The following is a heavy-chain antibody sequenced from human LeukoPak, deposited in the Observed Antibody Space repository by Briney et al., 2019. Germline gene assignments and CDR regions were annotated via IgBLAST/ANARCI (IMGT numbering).Heavy chain of an antibody. CDR2: IYSGGST. V-gene: IGHV3-53*05. D-gene: IGHD5-18*01. CDR3: AKDRLGYTYNFDY. CDR1: GFTVSSNY. J-gene: IGHJ4*02. Sequence: PGGSLRPSCAASGFTVSSNYMSWVHQARGKGLEWVSVIYSGGSTYYADSVKGRFTISRDTSKNTLYLQMNSLRAEDTAVYYCAKDRLGYTYNFDYWGQGTLVTVSS.